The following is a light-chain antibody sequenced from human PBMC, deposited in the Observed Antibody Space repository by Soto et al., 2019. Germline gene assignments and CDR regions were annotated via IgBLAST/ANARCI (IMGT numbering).Light chain of an antibody. Sequence: QSALTQPASVSGSPGQSITISCTGTSSDVCGYNYVSWYQQHPGKAPKLMIYDVSNRPSGVSNRFSGSKSGNTASLTISGLQAEDEADYYCSSYTSRSSSTYVFGTGTKVTVL. CDR3: SSYTSRSSSTYV. CDR2: DVS. J-gene: IGLJ1*01. V-gene: IGLV2-14*01. CDR1: SSDVCGYNY.